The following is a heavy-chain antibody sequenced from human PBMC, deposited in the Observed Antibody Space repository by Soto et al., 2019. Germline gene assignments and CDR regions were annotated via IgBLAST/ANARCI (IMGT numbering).Heavy chain of an antibody. CDR2: ISAYNGNT. Sequence: QVQLVQSGAEVKKPGASVRVSCKASGYTFTSYGISWVRQAPGQGLEWMGWISAYNGNTNYAQKLQGRVTMTTDTSTSTAYMELRSLRSDDTAVYYCARVLDYYDSSGYFPDYWGQGTLVTVSS. CDR3: ARVLDYYDSSGYFPDY. J-gene: IGHJ4*02. V-gene: IGHV1-18*01. CDR1: GYTFTSYG. D-gene: IGHD3-22*01.